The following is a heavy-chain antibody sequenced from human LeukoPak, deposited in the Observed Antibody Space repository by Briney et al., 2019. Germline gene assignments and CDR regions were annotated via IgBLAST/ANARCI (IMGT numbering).Heavy chain of an antibody. J-gene: IGHJ4*02. CDR3: TGDRIQGDYDRLSDY. D-gene: IGHD1-1*01. Sequence: SETLSLTCTVSGGSISSGDYYWSWIRQHPGKGLEWIGYIYYTVSTYYNPSLKSRVTISVDTSKNQFSLKLSSVTAAPTAVYCTTGDRIQGDYDRLSDYWGQGTLVTVSS. CDR2: IYYTVST. CDR1: GGSISSGDYY. V-gene: IGHV4-31*03.